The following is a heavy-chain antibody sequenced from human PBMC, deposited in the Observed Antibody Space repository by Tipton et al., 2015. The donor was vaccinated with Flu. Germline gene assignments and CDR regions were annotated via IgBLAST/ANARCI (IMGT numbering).Heavy chain of an antibody. J-gene: IGHJ5*02. CDR3: ARRDFSKYVSDPQNWFDP. CDR1: GDSVASDYY. V-gene: IGHV4-38-2*01. CDR2: THRFGTT. D-gene: IGHD4-11*01. Sequence: TLSLTCSVSGDSVASDYYCGWLRQPPEKGLEWIGNTHRFGTTYYNPSLRSRVTISIDRSKNQFSLRLTSVTAADTAVYLCARRDFSKYVSDPQNWFDPWGQGTLVTVS.